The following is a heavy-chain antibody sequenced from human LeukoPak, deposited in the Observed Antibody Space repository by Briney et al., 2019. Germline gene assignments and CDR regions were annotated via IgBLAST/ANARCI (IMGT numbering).Heavy chain of an antibody. J-gene: IGHJ4*02. Sequence: ASVKVSCKASGYTFTGDYMHWVRQAPGQGLEWMGWINPNSGGTNYAPKFQGRVTMTRDTSISTGYMELSRLRSDDTAVYYCAKMASGSNWKYAYRPPLYWGQGTLVTVSS. D-gene: IGHD1-7*01. CDR1: GYTFTGDY. CDR2: INPNSGGT. V-gene: IGHV1-2*02. CDR3: AKMASGSNWKYAYRPPLY.